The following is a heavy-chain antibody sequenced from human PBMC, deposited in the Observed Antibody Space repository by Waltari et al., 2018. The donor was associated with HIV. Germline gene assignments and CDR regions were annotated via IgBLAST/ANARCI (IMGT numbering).Heavy chain of an antibody. J-gene: IGHJ4*02. CDR3: ASSEAVAGMMRVDY. Sequence: QLQLQESGPGLVKPSETLSLTCTVSGGSISSSSYYWGWIRQPPGKGLEWMGSMYYSGSTYYNPSLKSRVTISVDTSKNQFSLKLSSVTAADTAVYYCASSEAVAGMMRVDYWGQGTLVTVSS. D-gene: IGHD6-19*01. CDR2: MYYSGST. CDR1: GGSISSSSYY. V-gene: IGHV4-39*01.